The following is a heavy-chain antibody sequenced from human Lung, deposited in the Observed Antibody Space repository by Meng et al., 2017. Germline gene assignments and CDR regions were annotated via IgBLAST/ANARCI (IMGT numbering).Heavy chain of an antibody. D-gene: IGHD4-11*01. CDR1: GGSFIDYY. CDR3: ARGPTTMAHDFDY. Sequence: QVQLTQGGEGLLTPLETLSLTFFVSGGSFIDYYWSWIRQPPGKGLEWIGEINHSGSTNYNPSLESRATISVDTSQNNLSLKLSSVTAADSAVYYCARGPTTMAHDFDYWGQGTLVTVSS. J-gene: IGHJ4*02. CDR2: INHSGST. V-gene: IGHV4-34*01.